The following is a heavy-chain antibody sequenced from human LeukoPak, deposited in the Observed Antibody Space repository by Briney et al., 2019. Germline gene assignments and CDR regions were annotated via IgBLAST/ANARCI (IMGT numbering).Heavy chain of an antibody. J-gene: IGHJ4*02. Sequence: PGGSLRLSCAASGFTFSSYGMSWVRQAPGKGLEWVSAICGSGTTTYYADSVKGRFTISRDNSKNTLYLQMNSLRTEDTAVYYCSKLLGPTEYWGQGTLVTVSS. V-gene: IGHV3-23*01. CDR1: GFTFSSYG. D-gene: IGHD1-26*01. CDR3: SKLLGPTEY. CDR2: ICGSGTTT.